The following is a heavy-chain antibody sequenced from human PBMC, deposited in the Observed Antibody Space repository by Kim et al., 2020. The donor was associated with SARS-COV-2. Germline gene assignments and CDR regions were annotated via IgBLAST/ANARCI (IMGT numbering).Heavy chain of an antibody. J-gene: IGHJ4*02. Sequence: KFQGRVTMTRNTSISTAYMELSSLRSEDTAVYYCARGYGKILIGDYGRDYWGQGTLVTVSS. CDR3: ARGYGKILIGDYGRDY. V-gene: IGHV1-8*01. D-gene: IGHD4-17*01.